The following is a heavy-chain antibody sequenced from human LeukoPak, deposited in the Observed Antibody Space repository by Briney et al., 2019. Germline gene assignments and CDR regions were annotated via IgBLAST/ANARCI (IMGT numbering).Heavy chain of an antibody. Sequence: PGGSLRLSCAASGFTFDDYAMHWVRHAPGKGLEWVSGISWNSGSIGYADSVKGRFTISRDNAKNSLYLQMNSLRAEDTALYYCAKVSAVWSGYRWYFDLWGRGTLVTVSS. V-gene: IGHV3-9*01. CDR1: GFTFDDYA. CDR2: ISWNSGSI. J-gene: IGHJ2*01. D-gene: IGHD3-3*01. CDR3: AKVSAVWSGYRWYFDL.